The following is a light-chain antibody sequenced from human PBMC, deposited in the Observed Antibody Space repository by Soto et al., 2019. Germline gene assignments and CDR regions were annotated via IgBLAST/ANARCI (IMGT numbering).Light chain of an antibody. V-gene: IGLV3-21*02. CDR3: HVWDSSSDHP. Sequence: SYELTQPPSVSMAPGQTTVITCGGNRIGRHSVHWFQQRPGQAPVLVVYDDTERPSGIPERFSGSNSGNTATLTISRVEAGDEADYYCHVWDSSSDHPFGGGTKLTVL. CDR2: DDT. CDR1: RIGRHS. J-gene: IGLJ2*01.